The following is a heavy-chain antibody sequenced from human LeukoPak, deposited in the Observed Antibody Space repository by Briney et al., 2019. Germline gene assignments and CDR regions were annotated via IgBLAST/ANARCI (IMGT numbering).Heavy chain of an antibody. Sequence: SETLSLXCAVYGGSFSGYYWSWIRQPPGKGLEWIGEINHSGSTNYNPYLKSRVTISVDTSKNQFSLKLSSVTAADTAVYYCARGLGYSSGWYDSYYYYYMDVWGKGTTVTVSS. J-gene: IGHJ6*03. D-gene: IGHD6-19*01. CDR1: GGSFSGYY. V-gene: IGHV4-34*01. CDR3: ARGLGYSSGWYDSYYYYYMDV. CDR2: INHSGST.